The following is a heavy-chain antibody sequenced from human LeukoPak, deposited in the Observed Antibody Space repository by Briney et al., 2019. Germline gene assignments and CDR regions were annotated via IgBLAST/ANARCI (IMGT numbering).Heavy chain of an antibody. D-gene: IGHD3/OR15-3a*01. V-gene: IGHV4-59*01. CDR3: ARGLRTGYYAEWFDP. CDR1: GGPISSYY. J-gene: IGHJ5*02. Sequence: PSETLSLTCTVSGGPISSYYWSWIRQPPGKGLEWIGYIYYSGSTNYNPTLKSRVTISVDTSKNQFSLKLSSVTAADTAVYYCARGLRTGYYAEWFDPWGQGTLVTVSS. CDR2: IYYSGST.